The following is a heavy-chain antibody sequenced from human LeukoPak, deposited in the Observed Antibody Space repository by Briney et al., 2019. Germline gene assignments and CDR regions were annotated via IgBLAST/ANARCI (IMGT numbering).Heavy chain of an antibody. CDR1: GGSISSYY. V-gene: IGHV4-59*08. D-gene: IGHD4-17*01. CDR2: IYYSGST. Sequence: SETLSLTCTVSGGSISSYYWSWIRQPPGKGLEWIGYIYYSGSTNYNPSLKSRVTISVDTSKNQFSLKLSSVTAADTAVYYCARLPTVTRVGTTPHISNYWGQGTLVTVSS. CDR3: ARLPTVTRVGTTPHISNY. J-gene: IGHJ4*02.